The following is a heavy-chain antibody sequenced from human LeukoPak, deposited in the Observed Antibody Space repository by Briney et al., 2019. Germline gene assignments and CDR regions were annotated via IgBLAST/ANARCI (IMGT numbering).Heavy chain of an antibody. D-gene: IGHD6-13*01. Sequence: PGRSLRLSCAASGFTLSIYGMHWVRQAPGKGLEWAAVITYDGRNKYYADSVKGRFTISRDNSNNTLYLQMNSLRAEDTAVYYRAKVRRIAAAGRGGYYFDYWGQGTLVTVSS. CDR3: AKVRRIAAAGRGGYYFDY. V-gene: IGHV3-30*18. J-gene: IGHJ4*02. CDR2: ITYDGRNK. CDR1: GFTLSIYG.